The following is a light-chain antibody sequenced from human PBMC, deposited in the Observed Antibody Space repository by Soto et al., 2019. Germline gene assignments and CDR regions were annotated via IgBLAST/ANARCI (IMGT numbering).Light chain of an antibody. J-gene: IGKJ4*01. CDR3: QQYNNLTLP. Sequence: EIVMKQSPATLSVSPGERATLSCRASQSFSSSLAWYQQKPGQAPRLLIYGASARATGIPARLSGSGSGTEIALTISRLQSEDFVVYYFQQYNNLTLPCGGATKVEI. CDR2: GAS. CDR1: QSFSSS. V-gene: IGKV3-15*01.